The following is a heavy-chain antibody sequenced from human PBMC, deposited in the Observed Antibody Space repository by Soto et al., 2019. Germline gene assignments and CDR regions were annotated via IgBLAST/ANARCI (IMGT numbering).Heavy chain of an antibody. CDR2: ISSSSSYI. CDR3: ARDGNSSSSGWFDP. Sequence: GGSLRLSCAASGFTFSSYSMNWVRQAPGKGLEWVSSISSSSSYIYYADSVKGRFTISRDNAKNSLYLQMNSLRAEDTAVYYCARDGNSSSSGWFDPWGQGTLVTVSS. J-gene: IGHJ5*02. V-gene: IGHV3-21*01. D-gene: IGHD6-6*01. CDR1: GFTFSSYS.